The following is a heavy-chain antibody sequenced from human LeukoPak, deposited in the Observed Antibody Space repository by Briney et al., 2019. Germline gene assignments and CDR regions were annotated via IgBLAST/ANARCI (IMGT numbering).Heavy chain of an antibody. Sequence: NPGGFLRLSCAASGFAFNTYSMNWVRQAPGKGLQWVSSITTTSTSKYYADSVKGRFTISRDNAKNSLYLQMDSLRAEDTAVYSCATGGNFYYSHWGQGTLVTVSS. D-gene: IGHD4-11*01. CDR1: GFAFNTYS. CDR2: ITTTSTSK. CDR3: ATGGNFYYSH. J-gene: IGHJ1*01. V-gene: IGHV3-48*01.